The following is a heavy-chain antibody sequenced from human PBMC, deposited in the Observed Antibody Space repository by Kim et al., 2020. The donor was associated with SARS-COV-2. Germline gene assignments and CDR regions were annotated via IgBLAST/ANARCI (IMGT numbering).Heavy chain of an antibody. D-gene: IGHD6-13*01. CDR3: ARAGNQIAAAGTRLIWI. CDR1: GGSFSGYY. J-gene: IGHJ3*02. Sequence: SETLSLTCAVYGGSFSGYYWSWIRQPPGKGLEWIGEINHSGSTNYNPSLKSRVTISVDTSKNQFSLKLSSVTAADTAVYYCARAGNQIAAAGTRLIWIWGQGTMVTVSS. CDR2: INHSGST. V-gene: IGHV4-34*01.